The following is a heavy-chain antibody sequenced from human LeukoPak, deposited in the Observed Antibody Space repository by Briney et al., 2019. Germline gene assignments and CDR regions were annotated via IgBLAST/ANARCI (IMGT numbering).Heavy chain of an antibody. V-gene: IGHV4-59*01. J-gene: IGHJ4*02. Sequence: SETLSLTCTVSGGSISSYYWSWIRQPPGKGLEWIGYIYYSGSTNYNPSLKSRVTISVDTSKNQFSLKLSSVTAADTAAYYCAREYYDILTGSQTPVFDYWGQGTLVTVSS. CDR1: GGSISSYY. CDR2: IYYSGST. D-gene: IGHD3-9*01. CDR3: AREYYDILTGSQTPVFDY.